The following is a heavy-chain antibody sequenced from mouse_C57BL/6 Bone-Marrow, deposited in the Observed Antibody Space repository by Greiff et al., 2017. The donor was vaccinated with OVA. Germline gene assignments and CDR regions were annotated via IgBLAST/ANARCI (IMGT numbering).Heavy chain of an antibody. CDR3: ARGYYGSSLYAMDY. D-gene: IGHD1-1*01. J-gene: IGHJ4*01. CDR2: IYPGSGST. CDR1: GYTFTSYW. V-gene: IGHV1-55*01. Sequence: QVQLQQPGAELVKPGASVKMSCKASGYTFTSYWITWVKQRPGQGLEWIGDIYPGSGSTNYNEKFKSKATLTVDTSSSPAYMQLSSLTSEDSAVYYCARGYYGSSLYAMDYWGQGTSVTVSS.